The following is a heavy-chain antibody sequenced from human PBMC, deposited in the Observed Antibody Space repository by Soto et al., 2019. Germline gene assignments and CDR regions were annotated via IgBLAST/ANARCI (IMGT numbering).Heavy chain of an antibody. CDR1: GFIFSGYA. V-gene: IGHV3-64*01. Sequence: GGSLRLSCAASGFIFSGYAMNWVRQAPGKGLEYVSAISSNGGSTYYANSVKGRFTISRDNSKNTLYLQMGSLRAEDMAVYYCARGLWSGSYLDYWGQGTLVTVSS. J-gene: IGHJ4*02. D-gene: IGHD3-3*01. CDR3: ARGLWSGSYLDY. CDR2: ISSNGGST.